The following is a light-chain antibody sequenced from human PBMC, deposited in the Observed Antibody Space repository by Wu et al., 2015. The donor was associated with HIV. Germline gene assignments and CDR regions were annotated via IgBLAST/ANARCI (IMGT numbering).Light chain of an antibody. CDR3: QESSSIPPA. V-gene: IGKV1-39*01. CDR2: AAS. CDR1: QNINNF. J-gene: IGKJ5*01. Sequence: DIQMTQSPSSLSASIGDRVTITCRASQNINNFLNWYQQKPGKAPELLISAASNLQSGAPSRFSGSGSGTDFTLTISSLQPGDFATYFCQESSSIPPAFGQGTRVENK.